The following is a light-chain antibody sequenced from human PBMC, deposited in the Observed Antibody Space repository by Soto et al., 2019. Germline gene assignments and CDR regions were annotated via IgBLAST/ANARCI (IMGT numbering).Light chain of an antibody. CDR1: QSVGTY. CDR2: DAS. CDR3: QRYDNWPLT. Sequence: EIVLTPSPATLSLSPGERATLYCRASQSVGTYLVWYQQKFGQAPRLLIYDASNRATGIPARFSGSGSGTDFTLTINSLQSEDFAVYYCQRYDNWPLTFGGGTKVDIK. J-gene: IGKJ4*01. V-gene: IGKV3-11*01.